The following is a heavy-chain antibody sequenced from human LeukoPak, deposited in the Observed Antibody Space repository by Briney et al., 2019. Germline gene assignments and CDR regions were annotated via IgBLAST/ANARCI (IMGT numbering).Heavy chain of an antibody. CDR1: GFTFSSYS. CDR3: ARNPRGAANHY. Sequence: GGSLRLSCAASGFTFSSYSMNWVRQAPGKGLEWVSSISSSGSTIYYADSVKGRFTISRDNAKNSLYLQMNSLRAEDTAVYYCARNPRGAANHYWGQGTLVTVSS. J-gene: IGHJ4*02. D-gene: IGHD3-10*01. V-gene: IGHV3-48*04. CDR2: ISSSGSTI.